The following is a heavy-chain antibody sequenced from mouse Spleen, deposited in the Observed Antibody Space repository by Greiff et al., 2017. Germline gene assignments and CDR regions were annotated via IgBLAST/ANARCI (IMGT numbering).Heavy chain of an antibody. CDR1: GFTFSDFY. V-gene: IGHV7-1*01. CDR2: SRNKANDYTT. Sequence: EVQLVESGGGLVQSGRSLRLSCATSGFTFSDFYMEWVRQAPGKGLEWIAASRNKANDYTTEYSASVKGRFIVSRDTSQSILYLQMNALRAEDTAIYYCARDAGGSYFDYWGQGTTLTVSS. CDR3: ARDAGGSYFDY. J-gene: IGHJ2*01.